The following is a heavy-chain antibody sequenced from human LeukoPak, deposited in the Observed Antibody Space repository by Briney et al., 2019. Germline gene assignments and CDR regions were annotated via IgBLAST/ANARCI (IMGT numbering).Heavy chain of an antibody. CDR3: ARARFGPPKITMVRGVIPINWFDP. Sequence: SVKVSCKASGYTFTSYAMNWVRQAPGQGLEWMGGIIPIFGTANYAQKFQGRVTITADESTSTAYMELSSLRSEDTAVYYCARARFGPPKITMVRGVIPINWFDPWGQGTLVTVSS. J-gene: IGHJ5*02. V-gene: IGHV1-69*13. CDR1: GYTFTSYA. D-gene: IGHD3-10*01. CDR2: IIPIFGTA.